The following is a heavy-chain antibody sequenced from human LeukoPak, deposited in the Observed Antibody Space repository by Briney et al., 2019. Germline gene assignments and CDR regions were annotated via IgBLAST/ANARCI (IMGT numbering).Heavy chain of an antibody. CDR1: GFTFSSYA. D-gene: IGHD2-2*01. V-gene: IGHV3-23*01. CDR2: ISGSGGST. J-gene: IGHJ4*02. Sequence: PGGSLRLSCAASGFTFSSYAMSWVRQAPGKGLEWVSAISGSGGSTYYADSVKGRFTISRDNSKNTLYPQMNSLRAEDTAVYYCAKPYGGIVVVPAAYFDYWGQGTLVTVSS. CDR3: AKPYGGIVVVPAAYFDY.